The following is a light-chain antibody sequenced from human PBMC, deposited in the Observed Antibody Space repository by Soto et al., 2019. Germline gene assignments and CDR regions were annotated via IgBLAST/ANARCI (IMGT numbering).Light chain of an antibody. V-gene: IGLV1-51*01. CDR3: GTWYSSLSAAV. J-gene: IGLJ7*01. CDR1: SSNIGNNY. CDR2: DNN. Sequence: QSVLTQPPSVSAATGQKVTISCSGSSSNIGNNYVTWYQQFPGTAPKLLIYDNNKRPSGIPDRFSGSKSGTSATLGITGVQTGDEADYYCGTWYSSLSAAVFGGGTQLTVL.